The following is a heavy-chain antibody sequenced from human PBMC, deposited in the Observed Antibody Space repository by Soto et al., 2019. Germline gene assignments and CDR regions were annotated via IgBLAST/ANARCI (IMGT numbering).Heavy chain of an antibody. CDR2: IYPGDSDT. CDR1: GYSFTSYW. Sequence: PGESLKISCKGSGYSFTSYWIGWVRQMTGKGLEWMGIIYPGDSDTRYSPSFQGQVTISADKSISTAYLQWSGLKASDTAMYYCARLLGYCSGGSCYQAAADYWGQGTLVTVSS. D-gene: IGHD2-15*01. V-gene: IGHV5-51*01. J-gene: IGHJ4*02. CDR3: ARLLGYCSGGSCYQAAADY.